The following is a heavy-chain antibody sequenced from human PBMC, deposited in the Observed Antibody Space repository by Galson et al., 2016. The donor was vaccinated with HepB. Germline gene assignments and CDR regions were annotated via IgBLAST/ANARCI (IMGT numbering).Heavy chain of an antibody. Sequence: SCKASGGTFNTYAMNWVRQAPGQGLEWLGNIIPISATTNYAQRFQDRVTINTDDSPSTAYLELSSLRSENTAVYYCAYDRFGSGSYLDYWGQGSLVTVSS. CDR1: GGTFNTYA. CDR2: IIPISATT. J-gene: IGHJ4*02. V-gene: IGHV1-69*05. CDR3: AYDRFGSGSYLDY. D-gene: IGHD3-10*01.